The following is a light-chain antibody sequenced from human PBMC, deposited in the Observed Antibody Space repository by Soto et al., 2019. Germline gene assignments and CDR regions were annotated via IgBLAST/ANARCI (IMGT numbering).Light chain of an antibody. CDR3: SSYTSSSTLV. V-gene: IGLV2-14*01. CDR2: GVS. Sequence: QSVLTQPASVSGSPGQSITISCTGTSSDVGGYNYVSWYQQHPGKVPKLMIYGVSNRPSGVSNHFSGSKSGNTASLTISGLQTEDEADYYCSSYTSSSTLVFGTGTKVTVL. J-gene: IGLJ1*01. CDR1: SSDVGGYNY.